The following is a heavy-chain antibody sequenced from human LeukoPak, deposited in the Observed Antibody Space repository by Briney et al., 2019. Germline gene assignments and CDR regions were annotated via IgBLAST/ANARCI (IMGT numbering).Heavy chain of an antibody. CDR2: ISAYNGNT. CDR1: GFTFTSYG. D-gene: IGHD3-10*01. J-gene: IGHJ4*02. CDR3: ARDVYYYGSGSYYVADY. V-gene: IGHV1-18*01. Sequence: GGSLRLSCAASGFTFTSYGISWVRQAPGQGLEWMGWISAYNGNTNYAQKLQGRVTMTTDTSTSTAYMELRSLRSDDTAVYYCARDVYYYGSGSYYVADYWGQGTLVTVSS.